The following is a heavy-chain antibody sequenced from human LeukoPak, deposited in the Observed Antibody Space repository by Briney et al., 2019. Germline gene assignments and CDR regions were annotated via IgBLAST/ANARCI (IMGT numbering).Heavy chain of an antibody. CDR1: GVTFSSYD. CDR2: ISGSGCST. J-gene: IGHJ2*01. D-gene: IGHD3-22*01. V-gene: IGHV3-23*01. Sequence: GGTLRLSCAASGVTFSSYDMSWVRQAPGKGLEWVSAISGSGCSTFCEVSVMGRFNISTDNSKHTLFLQMNSLRAEDTAVYYCATDPHSVIVVIGFGYFDLWGRGTLVTVSS. CDR3: ATDPHSVIVVIGFGYFDL.